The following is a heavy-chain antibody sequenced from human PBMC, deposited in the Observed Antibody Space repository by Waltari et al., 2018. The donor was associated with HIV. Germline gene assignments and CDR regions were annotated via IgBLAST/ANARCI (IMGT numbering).Heavy chain of an antibody. CDR2: NKQDGSGQ. D-gene: IGHD1-26*01. Sequence: EVQLVESGGGLVQPGGSLRLSCAASGSTFSINWMSWLRQAPGKGLASVAKNKQDGSGQQSAYSVGGLFANPRYKTENSLARQINSLRAEEAAGYFWVKHSGSYWGAHNWLYPWGQGTRFTVTS. CDR1: GSTFSINW. V-gene: IGHV3-7*02. CDR3: VKHSGSYWGAHNWLYP. J-gene: IGHJ5*02.